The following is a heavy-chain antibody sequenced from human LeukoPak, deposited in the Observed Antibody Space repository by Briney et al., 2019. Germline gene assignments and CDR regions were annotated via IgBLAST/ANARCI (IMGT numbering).Heavy chain of an antibody. V-gene: IGHV1-18*01. D-gene: IGHD6-19*01. Sequence: ASMKVSCKTSGYTFTSYGISRVRQAPGQGLEWMGWISGYNANTNYGQKFQGRVTMTIDTSTTTVYMELRSLRSDDTAVYYCARPRVAGSFDYWGQGTLVTVSS. CDR2: ISGYNANT. CDR1: GYTFTSYG. CDR3: ARPRVAGSFDY. J-gene: IGHJ4*02.